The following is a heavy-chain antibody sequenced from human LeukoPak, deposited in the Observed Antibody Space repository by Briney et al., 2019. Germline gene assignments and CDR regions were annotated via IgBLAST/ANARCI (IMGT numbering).Heavy chain of an antibody. V-gene: IGHV3-11*04. CDR3: ARVAYYDSSGLPYGTFDI. D-gene: IGHD3-22*01. J-gene: IGHJ3*02. CDR2: ISSSGSTI. Sequence: GGSLRLSCAATGFTFSDYYMSWIRQAPGKGLEWVSYISSSGSTIYYADSVKGRFTISRDNAKNSLYLQMNSLRAEDTAVYYCARVAYYDSSGLPYGTFDIWGQGTMVTVSS. CDR1: GFTFSDYY.